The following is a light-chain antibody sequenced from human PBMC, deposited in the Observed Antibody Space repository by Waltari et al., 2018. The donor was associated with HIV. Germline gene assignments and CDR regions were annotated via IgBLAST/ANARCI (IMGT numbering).Light chain of an antibody. Sequence: QSALTQPASVSGSPGQSITISCTGTSRDVGGYTYVSWYQQHPGKAPKLMSYEVSNRPSGVSNRFSGSKSGNTASLTISGLQAEDEADYYCSSYTSSSIVVFGGGTKLTVL. V-gene: IGLV2-14*01. CDR1: SRDVGGYTY. CDR3: SSYTSSSIVV. CDR2: EVS. J-gene: IGLJ2*01.